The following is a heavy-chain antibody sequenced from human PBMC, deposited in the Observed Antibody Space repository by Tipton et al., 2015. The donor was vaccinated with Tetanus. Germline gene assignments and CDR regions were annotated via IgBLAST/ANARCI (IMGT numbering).Heavy chain of an antibody. D-gene: IGHD3-10*01. CDR1: GYMFSSHW. V-gene: IGHV5-51*01. CDR2: VYPGDSDA. CDR3: ARLPKHYSASGST. Sequence: QSGAEVKQPGESLKISCKGSGYMFSSHWIGWVRQMPGKGLEWMGIVYPGDSDATYSPSFQGQVTISADKSISTAYLQWRSLKASDTAIYFCARLPKHYSASGSTWGQGTLVTVSS. J-gene: IGHJ5*02.